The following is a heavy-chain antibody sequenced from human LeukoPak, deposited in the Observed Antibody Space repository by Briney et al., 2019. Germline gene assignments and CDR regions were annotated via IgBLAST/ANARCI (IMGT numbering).Heavy chain of an antibody. D-gene: IGHD3-22*01. CDR3: ASSYYYDSSGFDY. J-gene: IGHJ4*02. CDR1: GGSISSGDYY. V-gene: IGHV4-30-4*08. Sequence: SETLSLTCTVSGGSISSGDYYWSWIRQPPGQGLEWIGYIYYSGSTYYNPSLKSRVTISVDTSKNQFSLKLSSVTAAATAVYYCASSYYYDSSGFDYWGQGTLVTVSS. CDR2: IYYSGST.